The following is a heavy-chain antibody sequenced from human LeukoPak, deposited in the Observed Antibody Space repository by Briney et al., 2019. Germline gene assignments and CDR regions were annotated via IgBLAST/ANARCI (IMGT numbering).Heavy chain of an antibody. CDR1: GGSISSYY. D-gene: IGHD1-26*01. CDR2: IYYSGST. J-gene: IGHJ6*03. V-gene: IGHV4-59*08. CDR3: ARAVLGGSYFYYYYYYMDV. Sequence: SETLSLTCTVSGGSISSYYWSWIRQPPGKGLEWIGYIYYSGSTNYNPSLKSRVTISVDTSKNQFSLKLSSVTAADTAVYYCARAVLGGSYFYYYYYYMDVWGKGTTVTISS.